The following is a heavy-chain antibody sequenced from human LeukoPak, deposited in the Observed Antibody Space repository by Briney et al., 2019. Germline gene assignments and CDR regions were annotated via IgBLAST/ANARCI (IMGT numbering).Heavy chain of an antibody. D-gene: IGHD1-26*01. J-gene: IGHJ4*02. Sequence: PGGSLRLSCAASGFTFSSYWMNWARQAPGKGLEWVASINHNGNVNYYVDSVKGRFTISRDNAKNSLYLQMSNLRAEDTAVYYCAVLHSGSLTGGVYSWGQGTLVTVSS. CDR3: AVLHSGSLTGGVYS. CDR1: GFTFSSYW. V-gene: IGHV3-7*05. CDR2: INHNGNVN.